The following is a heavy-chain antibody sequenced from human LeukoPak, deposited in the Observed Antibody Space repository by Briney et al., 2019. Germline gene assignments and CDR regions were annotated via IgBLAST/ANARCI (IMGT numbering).Heavy chain of an antibody. D-gene: IGHD6-6*01. CDR1: GYSFTSYW. CDR2: IYPGDSDT. Sequence: GESLKISCKGSGYSFTSYWIGWVRQMPGKGLEWMGIIYPGDSDTRYSPSFQGQVTISADRSISTAYLQWSSLKASDTAMYYCARQDSSSSRTPPRLKLYYYYGMDVWGQGTTVTVSS. V-gene: IGHV5-51*01. CDR3: ARQDSSSSRTPPRLKLYYYYGMDV. J-gene: IGHJ6*02.